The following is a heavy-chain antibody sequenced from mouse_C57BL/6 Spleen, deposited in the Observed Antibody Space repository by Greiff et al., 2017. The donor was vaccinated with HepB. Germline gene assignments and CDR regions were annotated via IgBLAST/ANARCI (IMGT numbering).Heavy chain of an antibody. Sequence: EVQGVESGEGLVKPGGSLKLSCAASGFTFSSYAMSWVRQTPEKRLEWVAYISSGGDYIYYADTVKGRFTISRDNARNTLYLQMSSLKSEDTAMYYCTRDEGYYAMDYWGQGTSVTVSS. J-gene: IGHJ4*01. CDR1: GFTFSSYA. CDR3: TRDEGYYAMDY. V-gene: IGHV5-9-1*02. CDR2: ISSGGDYI.